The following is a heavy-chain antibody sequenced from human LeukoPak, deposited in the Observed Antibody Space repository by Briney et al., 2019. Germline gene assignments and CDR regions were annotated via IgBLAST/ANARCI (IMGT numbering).Heavy chain of an antibody. CDR2: IYPGDSDT. Sequence: GESLKISCKGSGYSFTSYWIGWVCEMPGKGLWWMGIIYPGDSDTRYSPSFQGQVTISADKSISTAYLQWSSLKASDTAMYYCARHSPWGRSGSMNYWGQGTLVTVSS. J-gene: IGHJ4*02. CDR3: ARHSPWGRSGSMNY. CDR1: GYSFTSYW. V-gene: IGHV5-51*01. D-gene: IGHD3-22*01.